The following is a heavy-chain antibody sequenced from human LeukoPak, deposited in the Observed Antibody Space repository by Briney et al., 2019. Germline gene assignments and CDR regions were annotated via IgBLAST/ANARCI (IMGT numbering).Heavy chain of an antibody. J-gene: IGHJ6*03. CDR3: ARLKFYDSTGYSPGYYMDV. V-gene: IGHV4-4*07. CDR2: IYGSGIT. CDR1: GGSIISNY. Sequence: SETLSLTCTVPGGSIISNYWSWIRQSAGTGLEWIGRIYGSGITDYNPSLKSRVTMSLDTSRKQFSLRPTSVTAADTAVYYCARLKFYDSTGYSPGYYMDVWGKGTTVSVFS. D-gene: IGHD3-22*01.